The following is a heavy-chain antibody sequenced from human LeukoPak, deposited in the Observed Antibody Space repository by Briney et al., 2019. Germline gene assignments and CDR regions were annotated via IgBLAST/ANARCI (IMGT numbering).Heavy chain of an antibody. D-gene: IGHD2-21*02. V-gene: IGHV1-2*02. J-gene: IGHJ4*02. CDR3: ARVASCAAACYFYFDY. Sequence: GASVKVSCKASGYTFTTFGLSWLRQAPGQGLEWMGYINPNSGDTTYAQKFQGRVTLTRDTSISTAYLELDSLISDDTAVYYCARVASCAAACYFYFDYWGQGTLVTVSS. CDR1: GYTFTTFG. CDR2: INPNSGDT.